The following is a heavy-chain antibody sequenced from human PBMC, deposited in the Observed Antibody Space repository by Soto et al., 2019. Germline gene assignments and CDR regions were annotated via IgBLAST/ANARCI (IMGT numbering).Heavy chain of an antibody. Sequence: EVQLVESGGGLVPPGGSLRLSCAASGFTFSSYWMHWVRQAPGKGLVYVSRITSDGSSTTYADSVKGRFTISRDNAKNTVSLHMNSLRAEDTAVDYCARDLTGLVLDYWGQGTLVTVSS. V-gene: IGHV3-74*01. CDR3: ARDLTGLVLDY. D-gene: IGHD3-10*02. CDR2: ITSDGSST. J-gene: IGHJ4*02. CDR1: GFTFSSYW.